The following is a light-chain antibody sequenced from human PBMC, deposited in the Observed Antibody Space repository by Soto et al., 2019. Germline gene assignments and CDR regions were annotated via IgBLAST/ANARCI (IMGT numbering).Light chain of an antibody. CDR2: GAS. V-gene: IGKV3-20*01. CDR1: QSVSSSY. CDR3: QQYGISPRT. Sequence: EILLTQSPGTLSLSPGERATLSCRASQSVSSSYLAWYQQKPGQAPRLLIYGASSRATGIPDRFSGSGSGTDFTLTISRLEPEDFAVYYCQQYGISPRTFGQGTKVEIK. J-gene: IGKJ1*01.